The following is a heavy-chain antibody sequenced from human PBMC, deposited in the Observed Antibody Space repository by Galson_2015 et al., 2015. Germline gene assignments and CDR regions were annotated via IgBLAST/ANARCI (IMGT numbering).Heavy chain of an antibody. CDR1: GFTFSSYS. Sequence: SLRLSCAASGFTFSSYSMNWVRQAPGKGLEWVSYISSSSSTIYYADSVKGRFTISRDNSKNTLYLQMNSLRAEDTAVYYCARGADTAPNDYWGQGTLVTVSS. D-gene: IGHD5-18*01. CDR2: ISSSSSTI. CDR3: ARGADTAPNDY. J-gene: IGHJ4*02. V-gene: IGHV3-48*01.